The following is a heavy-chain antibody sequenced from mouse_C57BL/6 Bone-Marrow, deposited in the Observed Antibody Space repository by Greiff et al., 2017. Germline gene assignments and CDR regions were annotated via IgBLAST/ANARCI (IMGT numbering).Heavy chain of an antibody. CDR1: GYTFTNYW. CDR2: IYPGGGYT. D-gene: IGHD2-5*01. CDR3: ARRTYYINYDAMDY. J-gene: IGHJ4*01. Sequence: QVQLKQSGAELVRPGTSVKMSCKASGYTFTNYWIGWAKQRPGHGLEWIGDIYPGGGYTNYNEKFKGKATLTAYKSSSTAYMQFSSLTSEDSAIYDCARRTYYINYDAMDYWGQGTSVTVSS. V-gene: IGHV1-63*01.